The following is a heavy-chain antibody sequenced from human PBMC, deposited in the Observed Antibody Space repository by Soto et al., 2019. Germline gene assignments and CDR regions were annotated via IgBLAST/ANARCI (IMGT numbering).Heavy chain of an antibody. CDR3: AKAASRLGPIAAAPTPNWFDP. CDR1: GFTFSTYA. CDR2: ISGSGGST. J-gene: IGHJ5*02. V-gene: IGHV3-23*01. Sequence: SCAASGFTFSTYAMSWVRQVPGKGLEWVSAISGSGGSTYYADSVKGRFTISRDNSKNTLFLQMNSLRAEDTAVYYCAKAASRLGPIAAAPTPNWFDPWGQGTLVTVSS. D-gene: IGHD6-13*01.